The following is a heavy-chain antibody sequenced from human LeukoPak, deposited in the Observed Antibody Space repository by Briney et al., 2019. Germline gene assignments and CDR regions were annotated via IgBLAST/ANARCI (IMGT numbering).Heavy chain of an antibody. J-gene: IGHJ4*02. CDR3: ARDSVTITMIVVVQIDY. D-gene: IGHD3-22*01. Sequence: GGSLRLSCAASGFTFSSFAMHWVRQAPGKGLEWVAVISYDGGNKYYADSVKGRFTISRDNSKNTLYLQMNSLRAEDMAVYYCARDSVTITMIVVVQIDYWGQGTLVTVSS. V-gene: IGHV3-30-3*01. CDR1: GFTFSSFA. CDR2: ISYDGGNK.